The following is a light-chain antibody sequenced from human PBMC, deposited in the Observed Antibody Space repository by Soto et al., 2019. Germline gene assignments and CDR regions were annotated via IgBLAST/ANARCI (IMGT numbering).Light chain of an antibody. CDR3: QQHNSDPYT. Sequence: DIQMTQSPSTLSASVGDRVTITCRASQSISSWLAWYQQKPGKAPKILIHKASSLESGVPSRFRGSGSETEFTLTISSLQPDDFASYYYQQHNSDPYTLGQGTKLEIK. V-gene: IGKV1-5*03. CDR1: QSISSW. J-gene: IGKJ2*01. CDR2: KAS.